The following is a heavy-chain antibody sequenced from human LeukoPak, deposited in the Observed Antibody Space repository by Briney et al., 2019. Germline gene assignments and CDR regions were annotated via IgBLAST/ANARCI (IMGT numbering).Heavy chain of an antibody. CDR2: VNPNSGAT. CDR3: ARGPRYGESGYDLGPY. CDR1: GYTFTAYY. V-gene: IGHV1-2*02. Sequence: EASVKVSCKASGYTFTAYYIHWVRQAPGQGLEWMGWVNPNSGATKYAQKFQGRVTMTSDTSINTGYMELTSLTTDDTAVYYCARGPRYGESGYDLGPYWGQGTLVTVSS. D-gene: IGHD5-12*01. J-gene: IGHJ4*02.